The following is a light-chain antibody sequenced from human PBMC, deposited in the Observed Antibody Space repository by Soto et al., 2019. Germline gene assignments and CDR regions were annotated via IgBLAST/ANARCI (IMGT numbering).Light chain of an antibody. V-gene: IGKV3-15*01. J-gene: IGKJ4*01. CDR3: QQCRNWPLT. Sequence: EIVMTQSPATMSVSPGEGATLSCKASQNVYNNLAWYQQRPGQPPRLLIYDAPTRATGISARFSGSGYGTEFTLTIRSLQSEDFAVYFCQQCRNWPLTFGGGTKVEI. CDR1: QNVYNN. CDR2: DAP.